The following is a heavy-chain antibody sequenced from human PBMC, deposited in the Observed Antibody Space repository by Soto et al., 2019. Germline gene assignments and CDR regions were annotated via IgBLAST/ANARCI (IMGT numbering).Heavy chain of an antibody. CDR2: INPNSGGT. CDR3: AKTDWNDVVYYYGMDV. V-gene: IGHV1-2*02. D-gene: IGHD1-1*01. Sequence: ASVKVSCKASGYTFTGYYMHWVRQAPGQGLEWMGWINPNSGGTNYAQKFQGRVTMTRDTSISTAYMELSRLRSDDTAVYYCAKTDWNDVVYYYGMDVWGQGTTVTVSS. CDR1: GYTFTGYY. J-gene: IGHJ6*02.